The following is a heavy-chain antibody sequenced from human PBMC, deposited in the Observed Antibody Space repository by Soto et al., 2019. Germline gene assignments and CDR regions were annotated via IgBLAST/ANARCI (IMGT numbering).Heavy chain of an antibody. V-gene: IGHV1-3*01. J-gene: IGHJ4*02. CDR1: GYTFTSDA. D-gene: IGHD6-13*01. Sequence: ASVKVSCKSSGYTFTSDAMHWVRQAPGQRLEWMGWINAGNGNTKYSQKFQGRVTITRDTSASTAYMELSSLRSEDTAVYYCARVGAAAGPYYFDYWGQGTLVTVSS. CDR3: ARVGAAAGPYYFDY. CDR2: INAGNGNT.